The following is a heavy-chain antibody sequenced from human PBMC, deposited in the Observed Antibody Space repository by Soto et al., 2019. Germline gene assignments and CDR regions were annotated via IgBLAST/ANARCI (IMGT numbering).Heavy chain of an antibody. Sequence: QVQLQQWGAGLLKPSETLSLTCAVYVGSFSGFSWIWIRQSPGKGLEWLGEINHSGSTNYNPSLKGGVTISVATANNQFSLRLTSLSAADTAVYYCARGPIHLVVVTAIRPFDYWGQGTLVTVSS. J-gene: IGHJ4*02. V-gene: IGHV4-34*01. D-gene: IGHD2-21*02. CDR3: ARGPIHLVVVTAIRPFDY. CDR2: INHSGST. CDR1: VGSFSGFS.